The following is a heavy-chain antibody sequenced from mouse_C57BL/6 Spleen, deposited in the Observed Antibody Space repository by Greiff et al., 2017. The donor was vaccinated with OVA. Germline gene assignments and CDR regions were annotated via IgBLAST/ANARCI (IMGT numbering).Heavy chain of an antibody. CDR3: ARAGVGNALAY. J-gene: IGHJ3*01. CDR2: IDPGSGGT. V-gene: IGHV1-76*01. Sequence: VQLQQSGAELVRPGASVKLSCKASGYTFTDYYMNWVKQRPGQGLEWIARIDPGSGGTYYNEKFKGKATLTADKSSSTAYMELRSLTSEDSAVYFCARAGVGNALAYWGQGTLVTVSA. D-gene: IGHD2-1*01. CDR1: GYTFTDYY.